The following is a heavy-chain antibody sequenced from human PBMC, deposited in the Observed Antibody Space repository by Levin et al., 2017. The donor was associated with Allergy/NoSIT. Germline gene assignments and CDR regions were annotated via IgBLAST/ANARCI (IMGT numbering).Heavy chain of an antibody. CDR3: ARVVYSGSSYYFDY. Sequence: GGSLRLSCAASGFIFDNYGMSWVRQAPGKGLEWVSGINWNGGSTGYADSVKGRFTISRDNAKNSLYLQMNSLGAEDTALYHCARVVYSGSSYYFDYWGQGTLVTVSS. CDR1: GFIFDNYG. D-gene: IGHD1-26*01. J-gene: IGHJ4*02. V-gene: IGHV3-20*01. CDR2: INWNGGST.